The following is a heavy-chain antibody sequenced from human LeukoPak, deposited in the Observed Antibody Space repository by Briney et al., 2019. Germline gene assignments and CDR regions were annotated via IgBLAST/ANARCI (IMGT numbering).Heavy chain of an antibody. CDR2: ISSSGSTI. CDR1: GFTFSDYY. V-gene: IGHV3-11*01. Sequence: PGGSLRLSCAASGFTFSDYYMSWIRQAPGKGLEWVSYISSSGSTIYYADSVKGRFTISRDNAKNSLYLQMNNLRAEDTAVYYCATDLPYDYVWGSYRLYHPFDYWGQGTLVTVSS. J-gene: IGHJ4*02. CDR3: ATDLPYDYVWGSYRLYHPFDY. D-gene: IGHD3-16*02.